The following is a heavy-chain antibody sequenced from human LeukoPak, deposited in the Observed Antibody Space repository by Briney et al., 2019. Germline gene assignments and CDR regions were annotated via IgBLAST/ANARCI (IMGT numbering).Heavy chain of an antibody. J-gene: IGHJ4*02. V-gene: IGHV4-59*01. CDR1: GGSISSYY. CDR3: ARARGYSGYAYFDY. D-gene: IGHD5-12*01. Sequence: SETLSLTCTVSGGSISSYYWSWIRQPPGKGLEWIGYIYYSGSTNYNPSLKSRVTISVDTSKNQFSLKLSSVTAADTAVYYCARARGYSGYAYFDYWGQGTLVTVSS. CDR2: IYYSGST.